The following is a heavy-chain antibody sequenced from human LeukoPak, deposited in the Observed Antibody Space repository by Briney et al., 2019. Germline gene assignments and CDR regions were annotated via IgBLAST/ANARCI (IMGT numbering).Heavy chain of an antibody. V-gene: IGHV1-2*02. Sequence: GASVKVSCKASGYTFTGYYMHWVRQAPGQGLEWMGWINPNSGGTNYAQKFQGRVTMTRDTSISTVYMELSSLRSEDTAVYYCATGGSGYYPGRYMDVWGKGTTVTISS. CDR3: ATGGSGYYPGRYMDV. CDR2: INPNSGGT. CDR1: GYTFTGYY. D-gene: IGHD3-22*01. J-gene: IGHJ6*03.